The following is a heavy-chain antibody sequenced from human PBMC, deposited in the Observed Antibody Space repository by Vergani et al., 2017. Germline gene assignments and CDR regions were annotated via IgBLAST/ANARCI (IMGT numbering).Heavy chain of an antibody. J-gene: IGHJ4*02. CDR3: ARDGHCSSTSCYTGGIDY. V-gene: IGHV1-69*13. CDR2: IIPIFGTA. CDR1: GGTFSSYA. Sequence: QVQLVQSGAEMKKPGSSVKVSCKASGGTFSSYAISWVRQAPGQGLEWMGGIIPIFGTANYAQKFQGRVTITADESTSTAYMELSSLRSEDTAVYYCARDGHCSSTSCYTGGIDYWGQGTLVTVSS. D-gene: IGHD2-2*02.